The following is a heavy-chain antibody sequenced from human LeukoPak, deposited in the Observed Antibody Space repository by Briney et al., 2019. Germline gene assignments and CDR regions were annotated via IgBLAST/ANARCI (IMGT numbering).Heavy chain of an antibody. V-gene: IGHV3-53*01. CDR1: GFTVSINS. J-gene: IGHJ4*02. D-gene: IGHD2-15*01. CDR3: ARRAGEYSHPYDY. Sequence: GRSLRLSCTVSGFTVSINSWSWVRQAPGKGLEWVSFIYSGANIHYSDSVKGRFTISRDNSKNTLYLQMNSLRAEDTAIYYCARRAGEYSHPYDYWGQGTLVTVSS. CDR2: IYSGANI.